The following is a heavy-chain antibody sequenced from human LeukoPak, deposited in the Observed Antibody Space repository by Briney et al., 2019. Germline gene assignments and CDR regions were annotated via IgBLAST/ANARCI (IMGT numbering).Heavy chain of an antibody. CDR1: GFTFSSYA. D-gene: IGHD3-10*01. CDR3: ARLSGYFDY. CDR2: ISYDGSNK. V-gene: IGHV3-30-3*01. J-gene: IGHJ4*02. Sequence: GGSLRLSCAASGFTFSSYAMHWVRQAPGKGLEWVAVISYDGSNKYYADSVKGRFTISRDNSKNTLYLQMNSLRAEDTAVYYCARLSGYFDYWGQGTLVTVSS.